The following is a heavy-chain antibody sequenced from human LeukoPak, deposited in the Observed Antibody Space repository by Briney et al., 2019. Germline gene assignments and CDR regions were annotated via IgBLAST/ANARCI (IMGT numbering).Heavy chain of an antibody. D-gene: IGHD5-18*01. V-gene: IGHV3-23*01. Sequence: PGGSLRLSCVASGFTFSISVMTWVRQAPGKGLEWVSDISRSGGSTYYADSVKGRFTISRDNSKSTLYLQINSLRAEDTAIYYCAKASMEYSFGNRFCFDYWGQGTLVTVSS. J-gene: IGHJ4*02. CDR2: ISRSGGST. CDR3: AKASMEYSFGNRFCFDY. CDR1: GFTFSISV.